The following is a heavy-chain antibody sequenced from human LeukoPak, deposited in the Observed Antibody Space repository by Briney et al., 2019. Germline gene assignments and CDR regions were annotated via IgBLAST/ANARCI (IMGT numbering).Heavy chain of an antibody. Sequence: SETLSLTCTVSGGSISSYYWSWIRQPPGKGLEWIGYIYYSGSTNYNPSLKSRVTISVDTSKNQFSLKLSSVTAADTAVYYRARDGYGLDYWGQGTLVTVSS. J-gene: IGHJ4*02. CDR3: ARDGYGLDY. D-gene: IGHD3-22*01. CDR2: IYYSGST. CDR1: GGSISSYY. V-gene: IGHV4-59*01.